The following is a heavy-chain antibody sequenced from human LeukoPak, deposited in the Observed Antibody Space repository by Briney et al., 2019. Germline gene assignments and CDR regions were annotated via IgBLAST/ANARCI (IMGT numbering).Heavy chain of an antibody. CDR2: IYPYTGAT. CDR1: GYTFSGTGWY. J-gene: IGHJ4*02. D-gene: IGHD3-10*01. CDR3: ARDGPAQMVDFDY. Sequence: ASVKVSCNASGYTFSGTGWYLYWLRQAPGQGLECMGWIYPYTGATHYAQKFQGRVAMTRDTSIGTAYMELSRLRPDDTAVYYCARDGPAQMVDFDYWGQGTLVTVSS. V-gene: IGHV1-2*02.